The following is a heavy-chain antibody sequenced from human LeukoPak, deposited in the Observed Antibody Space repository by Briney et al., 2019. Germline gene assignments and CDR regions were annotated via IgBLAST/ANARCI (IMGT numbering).Heavy chain of an antibody. D-gene: IGHD3-10*01. J-gene: IGHJ4*02. V-gene: IGHV1-2*06. CDR2: INPNSGGI. Sequence: ASVKVSCKASGYTFTGYYMHWVRQAPGQGLEWMGRINPNSGGINYAQKFQGRVTMTRDTSISTAYMELSRLRSDDTAVYYCARGVTMVRGVGYWGQGTLVTVPS. CDR1: GYTFTGYY. CDR3: ARGVTMVRGVGY.